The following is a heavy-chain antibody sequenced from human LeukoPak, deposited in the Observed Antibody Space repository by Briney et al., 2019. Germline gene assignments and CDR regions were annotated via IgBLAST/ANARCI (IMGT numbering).Heavy chain of an antibody. D-gene: IGHD3-10*01. J-gene: IGHJ4*02. CDR3: ARARGFGELLFGYFDY. CDR1: GYTFTSYA. CDR2: INAGNGNT. V-gene: IGHV1-3*01. Sequence: VASVKVSCKASGYTFTSYAMHWVRQAPGQRLEWMGWINAGNGNTKYSQKFQGRVTITRDTSASTAYMELSSLRSEDTAVYYCARARGFGELLFGYFDYWGQGTLVTVSS.